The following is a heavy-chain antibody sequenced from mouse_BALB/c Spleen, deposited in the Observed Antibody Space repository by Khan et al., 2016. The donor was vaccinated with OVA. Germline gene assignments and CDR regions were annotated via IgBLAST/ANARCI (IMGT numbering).Heavy chain of an antibody. Sequence: QVQLKESGAELARPGASVKMSCKASGYTFTSYTMHWIKQRPGQALEWIGYIDPSSGYTNYNQKFRDKATLTADKSSSTAYIQLSSLTSEYSAVHYCARSAFYGRSSYFDYWGPGTTLTVSS. V-gene: IGHV1-4*01. CDR1: GYTFTSYT. CDR2: IDPSSGYT. J-gene: IGHJ2*01. D-gene: IGHD1-1*01. CDR3: ARSAFYGRSSYFDY.